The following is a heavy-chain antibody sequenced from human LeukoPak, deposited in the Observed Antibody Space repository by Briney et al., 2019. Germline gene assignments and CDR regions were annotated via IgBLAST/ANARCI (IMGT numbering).Heavy chain of an antibody. J-gene: IGHJ6*03. CDR1: RGTFSNYA. CDR2: IIPIFGTA. D-gene: IGHD5-18*01. CDR3: ARDRGYSYAKKSSEYYYMDV. Sequence: ASVKVSCKASRGTFSNYAISWVRQAPGQGLEWMGGIIPIFGTANYAQKLQGRVTITADESTSTVYMELSSLRSEDTAVYYCARDRGYSYAKKSSEYYYMDVWGKGTTVTISS. V-gene: IGHV1-69*13.